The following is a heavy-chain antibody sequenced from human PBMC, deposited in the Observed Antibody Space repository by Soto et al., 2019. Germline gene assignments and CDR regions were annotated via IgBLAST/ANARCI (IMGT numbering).Heavy chain of an antibody. D-gene: IGHD4-4*01. V-gene: IGHV3-30-3*01. CDR1: GFTFSSYA. J-gene: IGHJ4*02. CDR3: ARFLTVAPNLQSTSDY. CDR2: ISYDGSNK. Sequence: GGSLRLSCAASGFTFSSYAMHWVRQAPGKGLEWVAVISYDGSNKYYADSVKGRFTISRDNSKNTLYLQMNSLRAEDTAVYYCARFLTVAPNLQSTSDYWGQGTLVTVSS.